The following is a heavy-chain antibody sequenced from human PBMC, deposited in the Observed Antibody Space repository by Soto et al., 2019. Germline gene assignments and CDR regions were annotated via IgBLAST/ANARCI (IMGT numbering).Heavy chain of an antibody. CDR2: INHSGTI. J-gene: IGHJ6*02. Sequence: SETLSLTCAVYGGSFSGYYWTWIRQPPGKGLEWIGEINHSGTINFNPSLKSRLTISLDTSKKHFSPKLSPVTDADTAAYYCARADRTLVTSYSLDVWGQGTTVTV. CDR3: ARADRTLVTSYSLDV. CDR1: GGSFSGYY. D-gene: IGHD2-21*02. V-gene: IGHV4-34*01.